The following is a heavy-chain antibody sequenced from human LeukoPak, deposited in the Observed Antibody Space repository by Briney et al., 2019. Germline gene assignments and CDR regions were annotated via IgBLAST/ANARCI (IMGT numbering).Heavy chain of an antibody. CDR3: ARGPTNGQAFDY. Sequence: GGSLRLSCAASGFTFSSYGVHWVRQAPGKGLEWVASIREDGSEKTSVDSVKGRFTISRDNAKNSLYLQMDSLRAEDTAVYYCARGPTNGQAFDYWGQGTLVSVSS. CDR1: GFTFSSYG. CDR2: IREDGSEK. J-gene: IGHJ4*02. V-gene: IGHV3-7*01. D-gene: IGHD2-8*01.